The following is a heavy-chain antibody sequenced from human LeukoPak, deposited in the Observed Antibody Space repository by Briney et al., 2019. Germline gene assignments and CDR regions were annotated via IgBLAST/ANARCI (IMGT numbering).Heavy chain of an antibody. CDR1: GXTFXGYS. V-gene: IGHV3-21*01. Sequence: GGXXXXSXAAXGXTFXGYSMNWVRQAPGKGLEWSSSITSASSFIYYADSVKGRFTIARENAKNSLYLQMNSLRVEDTAVYYCARDYGSSSWYGWGQGTLVTVSS. J-gene: IGHJ4*02. CDR2: ITSASSFI. CDR3: ARDYGSSSWYG. D-gene: IGHD6-13*01.